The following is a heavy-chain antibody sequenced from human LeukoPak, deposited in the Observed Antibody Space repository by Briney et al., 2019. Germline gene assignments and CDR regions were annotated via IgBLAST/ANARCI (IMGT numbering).Heavy chain of an antibody. CDR3: AKVGYCSGGSCSMPFYY. V-gene: IGHV3-23*01. CDR1: GFTFSSYA. J-gene: IGHJ4*02. D-gene: IGHD2-15*01. Sequence: PGGSLRLSCAASGFTFSSYAMSWVRQAPGKGLEWVSAISGSGGSTYYADSVKGRFTISRDNSKNTLYLQMNSLRAEDTAVYYCAKVGYCSGGSCSMPFYYWGQGTLVTVSS. CDR2: ISGSGGST.